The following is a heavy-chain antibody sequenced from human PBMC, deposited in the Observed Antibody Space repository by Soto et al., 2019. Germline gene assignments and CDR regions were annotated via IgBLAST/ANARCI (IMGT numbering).Heavy chain of an antibody. J-gene: IGHJ4*02. CDR1: GGSISSGDYY. CDR3: ASTFDILTGFEY. Sequence: SETLSLTCTVSGGSISSGDYYWSWIRQPPGKGLEWIGYIYYSGSTYYNPSLKSRVTISVDTSKNQFSLKLSSVTAADTAVYYCASTFDILTGFEYWGQGTRVTVSS. CDR2: IYYSGST. V-gene: IGHV4-30-4*01. D-gene: IGHD3-9*01.